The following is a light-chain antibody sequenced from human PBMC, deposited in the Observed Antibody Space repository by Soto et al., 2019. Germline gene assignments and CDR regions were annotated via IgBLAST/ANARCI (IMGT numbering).Light chain of an antibody. J-gene: IGKJ4*01. CDR1: QSVSSDY. Sequence: EIVLTQSAGTLSFSPWERATLSCRASQSVSSDYLSWYQQKPGQPPRLLIYGASYRATGIPDRFSGGGSGTDFTLTISRLEAEDFAVYYCQQYGSTPPVTFGGGTKV. CDR3: QQYGSTPPVT. CDR2: GAS. V-gene: IGKV3-20*01.